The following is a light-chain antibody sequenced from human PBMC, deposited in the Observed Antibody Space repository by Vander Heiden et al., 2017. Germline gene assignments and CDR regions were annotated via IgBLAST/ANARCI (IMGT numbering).Light chain of an antibody. V-gene: IGLV2-14*03. CDR2: DVS. Sequence: QSALTQPASVSGSPGQSITISCTGSSSDVGGYNYISWYQQHPGKAPKFRIDDVSNRPSGVSNRFSGSKSGNTASLTISGLQAEDEADYYCSSSTSSRSVVFGGGTKLTVL. J-gene: IGLJ2*01. CDR3: SSSTSSRSVV. CDR1: SSDVGGYNY.